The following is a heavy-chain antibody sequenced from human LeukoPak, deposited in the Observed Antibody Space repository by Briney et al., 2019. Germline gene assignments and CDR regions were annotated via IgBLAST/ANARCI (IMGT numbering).Heavy chain of an antibody. D-gene: IGHD2-21*02. J-gene: IGHJ5*02. Sequence: ASVKVSCKASGYTFSTYGLMWVRQAPGQGLEWMGWINTNNGNTNYAQKFQGRVTMTTDTSTSTGYMELRSLRSDDTAVYYCARERCTGDCYLFDPWGQGTLVTVSS. V-gene: IGHV1-18*01. CDR1: GYTFSTYG. CDR3: ARERCTGDCYLFDP. CDR2: INTNNGNT.